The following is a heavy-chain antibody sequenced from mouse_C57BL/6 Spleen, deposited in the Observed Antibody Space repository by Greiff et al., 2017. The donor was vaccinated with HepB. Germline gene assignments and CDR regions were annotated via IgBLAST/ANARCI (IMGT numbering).Heavy chain of an antibody. D-gene: IGHD2-2*01. CDR2: IDPEDGET. Sequence: EVMLMESGAELVKPGASVKLSCTASGFNIKDYYMHWVKQRTEQGLEWIGRIDPEDGETKYAPKFQGKATITADTSSNTAYLQLSSLTSEDTAVYYCARREGYDWYFDVWGTGTTVTVSS. CDR1: GFNIKDYY. J-gene: IGHJ1*03. V-gene: IGHV14-2*01. CDR3: ARREGYDWYFDV.